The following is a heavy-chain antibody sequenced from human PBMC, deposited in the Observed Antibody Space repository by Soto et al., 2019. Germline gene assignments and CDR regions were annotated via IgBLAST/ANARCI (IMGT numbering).Heavy chain of an antibody. D-gene: IGHD3-22*01. CDR1: GYTFTGYH. CDR3: ARDRRFYHSGYYAIANDAFDV. J-gene: IGHJ3*01. Sequence: DSVKVSCKASGYTFTGYHMHWVRQAPGQGLEWMGWINPNSGGTNYAQKFQGRVTMTRDTSISTAYMEVSRLRSDDTAVYYCARDRRFYHSGYYAIANDAFDVWGQGTRVTVS. V-gene: IGHV1-2*02. CDR2: INPNSGGT.